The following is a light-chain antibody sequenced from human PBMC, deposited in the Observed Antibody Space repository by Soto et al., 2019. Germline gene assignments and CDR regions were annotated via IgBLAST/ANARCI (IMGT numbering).Light chain of an antibody. CDR3: QQYGTSPMYT. CDR2: GSS. J-gene: IGKJ2*01. Sequence: EIVLTQSPGTLSLSPGERATLSCRASQIVSTTYLAWYQQKPGQAPRLLIYGSSSRAPGIPDRFSGSESGTDFTLTISRLEPEDFAVYYCQQYGTSPMYTFGQGTKLEI. CDR1: QIVSTTY. V-gene: IGKV3-20*01.